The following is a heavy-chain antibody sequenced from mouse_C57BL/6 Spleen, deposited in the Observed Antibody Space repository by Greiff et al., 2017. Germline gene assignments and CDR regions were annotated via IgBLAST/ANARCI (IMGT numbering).Heavy chain of an antibody. CDR3: ARFDGCDRYFDV. D-gene: IGHD2-2*01. CDR2: IYPGSGCT. V-gene: IGHV1-55*01. Sequence: VQLQQPGAELVKPGASVKMSCKASGYTFTSYWITWVQQRPGQGLEWIGAIYPGSGCTNYNEKFKSKATLTVDTSSSPAYMQLSSLTSEDAADYARARFDGCDRYFDVWGTGTTVTVAS. J-gene: IGHJ1*03. CDR1: GYTFTSYW.